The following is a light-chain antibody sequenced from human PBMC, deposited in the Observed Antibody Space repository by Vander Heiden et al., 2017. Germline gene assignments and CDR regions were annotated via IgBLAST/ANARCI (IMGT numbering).Light chain of an antibody. J-gene: IGKJ2*01. Sequence: EIVFTQSPATLSLSTGERATLSCSASQSVSSYLAWYQQKPGQAPRLLIYDASNRATGIPARFSGSGSGTDFTLTISSLEPEDFAVYYCQQRSNWPPKYTFGQGTKLEIK. CDR2: DAS. CDR3: QQRSNWPPKYT. CDR1: QSVSSY. V-gene: IGKV3-11*01.